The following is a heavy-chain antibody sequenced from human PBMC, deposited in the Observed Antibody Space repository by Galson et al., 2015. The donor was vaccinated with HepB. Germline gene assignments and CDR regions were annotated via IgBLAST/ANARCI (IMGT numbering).Heavy chain of an antibody. CDR3: AREGGGYCSGGSCSYFDY. D-gene: IGHD2-15*01. Sequence: SVKVSCKASGYTFTGYYMHWVRQAPGQGLEWMGWINPNSGGTNYAQKFQGWVTMTRDTSISTAYMELSRLRSDDTAVYYCAREGGGYCSGGSCSYFDYWGQGTLVTVSS. CDR1: GYTFTGYY. CDR2: INPNSGGT. V-gene: IGHV1-2*04. J-gene: IGHJ4*02.